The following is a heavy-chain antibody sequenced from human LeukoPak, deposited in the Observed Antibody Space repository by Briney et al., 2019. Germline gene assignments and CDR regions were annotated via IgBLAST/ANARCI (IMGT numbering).Heavy chain of an antibody. CDR2: IKQDGSVN. CDR3: ARRLTGVDY. CDR1: GFTCGNHW. D-gene: IGHD7-27*01. Sequence: GGSLRLSCAASGFTCGNHWMIWVRQAPGKGLEWVGNIKQDGSVNRYADSVRGRFTISRDNAQTSLYLQMNSLRAEDTAVYYCARRLTGVDYWGQGTQVAVSS. J-gene: IGHJ4*02. V-gene: IGHV3-7*05.